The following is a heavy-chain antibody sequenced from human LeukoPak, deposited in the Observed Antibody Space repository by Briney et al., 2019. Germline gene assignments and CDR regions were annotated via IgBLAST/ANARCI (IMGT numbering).Heavy chain of an antibody. D-gene: IGHD3-9*01. J-gene: IGHJ6*02. V-gene: IGHV3-33*08. CDR1: GFTFSSYG. CDR2: IWYDGSNK. CDR3: ARPPQTLRYFDWTGMDV. Sequence: PGRSLRLSCAASGFTFSSYGMHWVRQAPGKGLEWVAVIWYDGSNKYYADSVKGRFTISRDNSKNTLYLQMNSLRAEDTAVYYCARPPQTLRYFDWTGMDVWGQGTTVTVSS.